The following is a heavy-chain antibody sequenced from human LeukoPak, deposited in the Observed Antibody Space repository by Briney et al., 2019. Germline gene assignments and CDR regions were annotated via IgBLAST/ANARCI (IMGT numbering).Heavy chain of an antibody. CDR3: VKNQYISSGFAPYNYYMDV. V-gene: IGHV4-39*01. D-gene: IGHD3-22*01. CDR2: NSYSGST. Sequence: SETLSLTCTVSGGSISSSSYYWGWIRQPPGKGLEWIGSNSYSGSTYYNPSLKSRVTISVDTSKNQFSLKLSSVTAADTAVYYCVKNQYISSGFAPYNYYMDVLGKGTTVTVSS. J-gene: IGHJ6*03. CDR1: GGSISSSSYY.